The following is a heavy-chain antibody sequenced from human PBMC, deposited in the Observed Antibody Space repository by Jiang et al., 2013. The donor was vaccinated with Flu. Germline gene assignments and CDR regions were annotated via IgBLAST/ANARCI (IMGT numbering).Heavy chain of an antibody. CDR3: ARDVFGMDV. J-gene: IGHJ6*02. CDR1: GYAFTSYG. CDR2: ISPYNGNT. Sequence: GAEVKKPGAAVKVSCKASGYAFTSYGITWVRQAPGRGLEWMGWISPYNGNTRNVPKFQGRVTITADTSTSTAYIELRSLRSDDTAVYYCARDVFGMDVWGQGTTVTVSS. V-gene: IGHV1-18*04.